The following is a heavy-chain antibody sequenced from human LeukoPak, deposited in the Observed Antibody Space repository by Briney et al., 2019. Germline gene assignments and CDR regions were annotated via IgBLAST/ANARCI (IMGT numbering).Heavy chain of an antibody. J-gene: IGHJ5*02. Sequence: EASVKVSCKASGYTFTSYGISWVRQAPGQGLEWMGWISAYNGNTNYAQKLQGRVTMTTDTSTSTAYMELRSLRSEDTAVYYCATKFTPAHCSGGSCYSDDWFDPWGQGTLVTVSS. CDR1: GYTFTSYG. CDR3: ATKFTPAHCSGGSCYSDDWFDP. D-gene: IGHD2-15*01. V-gene: IGHV1-18*01. CDR2: ISAYNGNT.